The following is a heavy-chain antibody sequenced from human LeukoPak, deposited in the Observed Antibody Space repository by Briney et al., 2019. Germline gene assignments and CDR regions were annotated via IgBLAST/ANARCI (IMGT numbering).Heavy chain of an antibody. V-gene: IGHV3-23*01. D-gene: IGHD3-16*01. CDR1: GFSFHNFG. J-gene: IGHJ4*02. Sequence: GGSLRLSCAASGFSFHNFGMSWVRQAPGKGLGWVSTISGSGDTTYYADSVKGRFTISKDNSKNTLYLQLNSLRVEDTAVYFCAKADTPLPLRGPYFDYWGQGTLVTVSS. CDR3: AKADTPLPLRGPYFDY. CDR2: ISGSGDTT.